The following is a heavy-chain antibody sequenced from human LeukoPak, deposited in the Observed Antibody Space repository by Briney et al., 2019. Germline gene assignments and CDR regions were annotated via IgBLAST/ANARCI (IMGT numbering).Heavy chain of an antibody. D-gene: IGHD6-13*01. CDR2: MNPNSGNT. CDR1: GYTFTSYD. J-gene: IGHJ6*03. Sequence: ASVKVSCKASGYTFTSYDINWVRQATGQGLEWMGWMNPNSGNTGYAQKFQGRVTMTRNTSISTAYMELSSLRSEDTAVYYCARVAAGSSYYYYYYYMDVWGKGTTVTISS. V-gene: IGHV1-8*01. CDR3: ARVAAGSSYYYYYYYMDV.